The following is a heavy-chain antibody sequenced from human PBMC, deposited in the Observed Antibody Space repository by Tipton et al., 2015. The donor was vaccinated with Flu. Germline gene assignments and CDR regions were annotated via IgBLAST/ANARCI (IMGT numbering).Heavy chain of an antibody. CDR1: GGSISSSSYY. CDR2: IYYSGST. V-gene: IGHV4-39*07. Sequence: GLVKPSETLSLTCTVSGGSISSSSYYWGWIRQPPGKGLEWIGSIYYSGSTYYNPSLKSRVTISVDTSKNQFSLKLSSVTAADTAVYYCARGDFGLGLYYFDYWGQGTLVTVSS. CDR3: ARGDFGLGLYYFDY. D-gene: IGHD3-10*01. J-gene: IGHJ4*02.